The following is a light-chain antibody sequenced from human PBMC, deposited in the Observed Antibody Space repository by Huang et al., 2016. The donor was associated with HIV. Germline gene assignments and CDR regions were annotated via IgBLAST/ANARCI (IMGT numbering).Light chain of an antibody. CDR3: QQSAVTPRT. V-gene: IGKV1-39*01. CDR1: QNINRY. J-gene: IGKJ2*01. CDR2: GAS. Sequence: DIQITQSPSSLSASVGDRVIITCRARQNINRYLNWYQQQPGKTPKLLISGASKLQSGGPSSFSGSGSGTHFTLAISSLQPEDSATYYCQQSAVTPRTFGQGTKLEI.